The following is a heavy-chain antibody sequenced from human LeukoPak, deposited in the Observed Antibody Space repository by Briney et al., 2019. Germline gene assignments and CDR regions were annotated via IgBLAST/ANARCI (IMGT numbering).Heavy chain of an antibody. J-gene: IGHJ4*02. D-gene: IGHD4-17*01. CDR2: IYYIGST. V-gene: IGHV4-39*01. CDR3: ARHLYGDYGPFDY. Sequence: PSETLSLACTVSGGSISSSGYYWGWIRQPPGKGLEWIGSIYYIGSTYYNPSLKSRVTISVDTSKNQFSLKVSSVTAADTALYYCARHLYGDYGPFDYWGQGTLVTVSS. CDR1: GGSISSSGYY.